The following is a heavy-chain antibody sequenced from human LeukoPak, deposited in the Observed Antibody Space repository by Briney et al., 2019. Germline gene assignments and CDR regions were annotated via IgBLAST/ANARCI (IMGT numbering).Heavy chain of an antibody. J-gene: IGHJ4*02. CDR2: ISAYNGNT. CDR1: GYTFTSYG. CDR3: AREGHDYGDNTPDY. D-gene: IGHD4-17*01. V-gene: IGHV1-18*01. Sequence: ASVKVSCKASGYTFTSYGITWLRQAPGQGLEWMGWISAYNGNTNYAQKVQGRVTMTTDTSTNLAYMELRSLRYDDTAVYYCAREGHDYGDNTPDYWGRGTLVTVSS.